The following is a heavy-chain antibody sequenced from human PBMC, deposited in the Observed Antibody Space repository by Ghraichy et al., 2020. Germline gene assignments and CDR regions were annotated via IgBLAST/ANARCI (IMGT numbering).Heavy chain of an antibody. D-gene: IGHD3-22*01. Sequence: GGSLNISCAASGFTFSSYAMHWVRQAPGKGLEWVTVISYDGSNKYYADSVKGRFTISRDNSKNTLYLQMNSLRAEDTAVYYCAREGGYYDSSGYYYYYYGMDVWGQGTTVTVSS. CDR3: AREGGYYDSSGYYYYYYGMDV. J-gene: IGHJ6*02. CDR1: GFTFSSYA. CDR2: ISYDGSNK. V-gene: IGHV3-30*04.